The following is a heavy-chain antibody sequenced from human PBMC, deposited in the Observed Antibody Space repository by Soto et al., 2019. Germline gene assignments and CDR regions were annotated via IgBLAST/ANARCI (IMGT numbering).Heavy chain of an antibody. V-gene: IGHV3-21*01. D-gene: IGHD6-19*01. J-gene: IGHJ4*02. CDR2: ISSSSSYI. CDR3: ARDLAQIAVAGTGGDYFDY. CDR1: GFTFSSYS. Sequence: VGSLRLSCAASGFTFSSYSMNWVRQAPGKGLEWVSSISSSSSYIYYADSVKGRFTISRDNAKNSLYLQMNSLRAEDTAVYYCARDLAQIAVAGTGGDYFDYWGQGTLVTVSS.